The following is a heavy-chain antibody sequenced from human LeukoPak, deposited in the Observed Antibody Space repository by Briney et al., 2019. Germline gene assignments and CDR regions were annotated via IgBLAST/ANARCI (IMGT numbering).Heavy chain of an antibody. J-gene: IGHJ6*04. D-gene: IGHD3-10*02. CDR2: ISSSGSTI. Sequence: PGGSLRLSCAASGFTFSSYEMNWVRQAPGKGLEWVSYISSSGSTIYYADSVKGRFTMSRDNAKNSLYLHMNSLRAEDTAVYYCAELGITMIGGVWGKGTTVTISS. CDR1: GFTFSSYE. CDR3: AELGITMIGGV. V-gene: IGHV3-48*03.